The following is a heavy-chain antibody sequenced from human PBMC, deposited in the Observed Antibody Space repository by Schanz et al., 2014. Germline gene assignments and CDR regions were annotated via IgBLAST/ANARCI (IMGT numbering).Heavy chain of an antibody. J-gene: IGHJ6*02. CDR1: GFTFSDYY. CDR2: ICSSGNTI. D-gene: IGHD2-15*01. CDR3: AKGMGYCSGGTCYDYYYYGLDV. V-gene: IGHV3-11*01. Sequence: VQLLESGGGLVKPGGSLRLSCAASGFTFSDYYMSWIRQAPGKGLEWVSYICSSGNTIYYADSVKGRFTISRDNSENKLYLQMNSLSADDTAVFYCAKGMGYCSGGTCYDYYYYGLDVWGQGTTVTVSS.